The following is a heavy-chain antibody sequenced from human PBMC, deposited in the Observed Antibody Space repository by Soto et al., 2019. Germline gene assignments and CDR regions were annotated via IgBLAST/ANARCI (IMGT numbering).Heavy chain of an antibody. D-gene: IGHD6-6*01. CDR3: ARAPRIADRRTKLDY. CDR1: GYTFTSYG. Sequence: GASVKVSCKASGYTFTSYGISWVRQAPGQGLEWMGWISAYNGNTNYAQKLQGRVTMTTDTSTSTAYMELRSLRSDDTAVYYCARAPRIADRRTKLDYWGQGTLVTVSS. J-gene: IGHJ4*02. CDR2: ISAYNGNT. V-gene: IGHV1-18*01.